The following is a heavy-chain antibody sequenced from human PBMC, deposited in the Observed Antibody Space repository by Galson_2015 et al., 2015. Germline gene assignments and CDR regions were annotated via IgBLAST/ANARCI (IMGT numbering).Heavy chain of an antibody. CDR3: ASPPRDCTNGVCYDYYYYYGMDV. J-gene: IGHJ6*02. Sequence: SVKVSCKASGGTFSSYAISWVRQAPGQGLEWMGGIIPIFGTANYAQKFQGRVTITADESTSTAYMELSSLRSEDTAVYYCASPPRDCTNGVCYDYYYYYGMDVWGQGTTVTVSS. D-gene: IGHD2-8*01. V-gene: IGHV1-69*13. CDR2: IIPIFGTA. CDR1: GGTFSSYA.